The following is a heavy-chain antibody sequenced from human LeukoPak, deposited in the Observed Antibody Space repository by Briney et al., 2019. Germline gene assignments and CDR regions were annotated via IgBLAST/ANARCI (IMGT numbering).Heavy chain of an antibody. V-gene: IGHV3-7*01. J-gene: IGHJ4*02. Sequence: GGSLRLSCAASGFTFSSYWMSWVRQAPGKGLEWVANIKPDGSEKYYVDSVKGRFTISRDNAKISLYLQMNSLRAEDTAVYYCARDSKNRGWLQLEVGASLDYWGQGTLVTVSS. D-gene: IGHD5-24*01. CDR3: ARDSKNRGWLQLEVGASLDY. CDR2: IKPDGSEK. CDR1: GFTFSSYW.